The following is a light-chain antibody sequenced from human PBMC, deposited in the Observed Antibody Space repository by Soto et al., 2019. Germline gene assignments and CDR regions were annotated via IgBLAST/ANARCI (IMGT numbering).Light chain of an antibody. CDR2: DAS. V-gene: IGKV3-11*01. J-gene: IGKJ4*01. CDR3: QQRTTGT. Sequence: EIVLTQSPATLSLSPGDSATLSCRASQSISNFLAWYQQKPGQAPRLLIYDASHRVTGVPGRFSGSGSGTDFTLTIISLEPDDFAVYHCQQRTTGTFGGGTKVEI. CDR1: QSISNF.